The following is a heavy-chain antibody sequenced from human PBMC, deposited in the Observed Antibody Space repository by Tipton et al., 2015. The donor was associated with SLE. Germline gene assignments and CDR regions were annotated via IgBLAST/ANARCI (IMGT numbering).Heavy chain of an antibody. CDR3: AKEGNYYTSGSFCRFFDY. CDR2: ILYDGSNT. CDR1: GFTFNTCA. J-gene: IGHJ4*02. Sequence: SLRLSCAASGFTFNTCAMHWVRQAPGKGLEWVATILYDGSNTYYTDSVEGRFTISRDNSKNILYLQINSLRAEDTAVYYCAKEGNYYTSGSFCRFFDYWGQGTLVTVSS. V-gene: IGHV3-30-3*01. D-gene: IGHD3-10*01.